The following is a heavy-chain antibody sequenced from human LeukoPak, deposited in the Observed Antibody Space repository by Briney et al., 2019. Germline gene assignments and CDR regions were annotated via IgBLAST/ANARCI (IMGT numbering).Heavy chain of an antibody. CDR1: GGSVSSGSYY. J-gene: IGHJ4*02. D-gene: IGHD5-12*01. CDR3: ARVLRGYSGYDYYFDY. CDR2: IYYSGST. V-gene: IGHV4-61*01. Sequence: SETLSLTCTVSGGSVSSGSYYSRWLRQPPGKGLEWIGYIYYSGSTNYNPSLKSRVTISVDTSKNQFSLKLSSVTAADTAVYYCARVLRGYSGYDYYFDYWGQGTLVTVSS.